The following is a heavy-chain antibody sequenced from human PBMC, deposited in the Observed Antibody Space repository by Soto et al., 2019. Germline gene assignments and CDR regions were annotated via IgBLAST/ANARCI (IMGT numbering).Heavy chain of an antibody. CDR3: ARWVEVSLDYFDS. J-gene: IGHJ4*02. V-gene: IGHV4-31*03. CDR2: IYHSGRT. Sequence: TSETLSLTCTVSGGSMSNGYYYLSWVRQNPGKGLEWIGHIYHSGRTYYNPSLKSRVGILVDTSKNQFSLNLNSVTAADTAVYYCARWVEVSLDYFDSWGQGTPVTVSS. D-gene: IGHD1-20*01. CDR1: GGSMSNGYYY.